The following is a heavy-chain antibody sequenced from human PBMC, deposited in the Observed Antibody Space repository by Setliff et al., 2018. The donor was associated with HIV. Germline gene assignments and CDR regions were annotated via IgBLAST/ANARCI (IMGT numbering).Heavy chain of an antibody. Sequence: PSETLSLTCTVSGGSIRGDDYYWTWIRQHPGKGLEWIGHIYYSGSTYDNPSLKSRISISVDTSKNQFSLKLSSVSAADTAVYYCAREVVATVTNDYWGQGTLVTVSS. CDR2: IYYSGST. CDR1: GGSIRGDDYY. V-gene: IGHV4-31*03. CDR3: AREVVATVTNDY. D-gene: IGHD5-12*01. J-gene: IGHJ4*02.